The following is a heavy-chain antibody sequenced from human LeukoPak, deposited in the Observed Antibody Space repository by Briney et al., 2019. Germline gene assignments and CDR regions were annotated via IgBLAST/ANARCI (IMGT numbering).Heavy chain of an antibody. CDR3: ARFLLGRLFDY. CDR2: IYYSGST. D-gene: IGHD1-26*01. CDR1: GGSISSGDYY. Sequence: PSQTLSLTCTVSGGSISSGDYYWSWIRQPPRKGLEWIGYIYYSGSTYYNPSLKIRVTISVDTSKNQFSLKLSSVTAADTAVYYCARFLLGRLFDYWGQGTLVTVSS. V-gene: IGHV4-30-4*01. J-gene: IGHJ4*02.